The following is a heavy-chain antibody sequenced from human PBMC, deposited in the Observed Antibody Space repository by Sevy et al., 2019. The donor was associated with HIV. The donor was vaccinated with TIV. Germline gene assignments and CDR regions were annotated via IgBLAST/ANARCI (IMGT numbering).Heavy chain of an antibody. V-gene: IGHV3-74*01. D-gene: IGHD6-13*01. CDR2: INSDGSST. Sequence: GGSLRLSCAASEFTFSSYWMHWVRQAPGKGLVWVSRINSDGSSTSYADSVKGRFTISRDNAKNTVYLQMNTLRDEDTAVYYCARDRGTVADGTSYYNGMGVWGQGTTVTVSS. J-gene: IGHJ6*02. CDR3: ARDRGTVADGTSYYNGMGV. CDR1: EFTFSSYW.